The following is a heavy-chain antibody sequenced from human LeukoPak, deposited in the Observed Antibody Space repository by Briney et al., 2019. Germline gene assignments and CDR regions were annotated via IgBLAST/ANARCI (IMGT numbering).Heavy chain of an antibody. D-gene: IGHD6-19*01. Sequence: PGGSLRLSCAASGFTFSDAWMSWVRQAPGKGLEWVGRIKSRTYGGTTDYAAPVKDRFTVSRDDSQNTLYLQMNSLKTEDTAVYFCTPESTAVAGSWAFDIWGQGTMVTVSS. CDR3: TPESTAVAGSWAFDI. CDR1: GFTFSDAW. J-gene: IGHJ3*02. V-gene: IGHV3-15*01. CDR2: IKSRTYGGTT.